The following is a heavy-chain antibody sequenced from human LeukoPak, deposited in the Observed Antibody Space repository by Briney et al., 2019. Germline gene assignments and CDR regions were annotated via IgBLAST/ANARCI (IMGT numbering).Heavy chain of an antibody. Sequence: GGSLRLSCAASGFTFSSYAMSWVRQAPGKGLEWVSAISGSGGSTYYADSVKGRFTISRDNAKNSLYLQMNSLRDEDTAVYYCARSAVVPAAIRDYYYYGMDVWGQGTTVTVSS. CDR2: ISGSGGST. CDR1: GFTFSSYA. J-gene: IGHJ6*02. CDR3: ARSAVVPAAIRDYYYYGMDV. D-gene: IGHD2-2*02. V-gene: IGHV3-23*01.